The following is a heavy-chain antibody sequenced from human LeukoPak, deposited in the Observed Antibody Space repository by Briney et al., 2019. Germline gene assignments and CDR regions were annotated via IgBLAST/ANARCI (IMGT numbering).Heavy chain of an antibody. CDR3: ARGPSAKRWLQFPPDY. J-gene: IGHJ4*02. V-gene: IGHV4-31*03. Sequence: SETLSLTCTVSGGSISSGGYYWSWIRQHPGKGLEWIGYIYYSGSTYYNPSLKSRVTISVDTSKNQFSLKLSSVTAADTAVYYCARGPSAKRWLQFPPDYWGRGTLVTVSS. D-gene: IGHD5-24*01. CDR2: IYYSGST. CDR1: GGSISSGGYY.